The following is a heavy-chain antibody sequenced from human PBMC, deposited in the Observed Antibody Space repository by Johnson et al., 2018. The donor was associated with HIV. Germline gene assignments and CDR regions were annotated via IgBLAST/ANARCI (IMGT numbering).Heavy chain of an antibody. CDR1: GFTVSSNY. CDR3: ARALRFLEWYDI. V-gene: IGHV3-66*01. CDR2: IYSGGRT. D-gene: IGHD3-3*01. Sequence: VQLVESGGGVVQPGGSLRLSCAASGFTVSSNYMSWVRQAPGKGLEWVSVIYSGGRTYYADSVKGRFTISRDNSKNTLYLQMNSMRAGDTAVYYCARALRFLEWYDIWGQGTMVTVSS. J-gene: IGHJ3*02.